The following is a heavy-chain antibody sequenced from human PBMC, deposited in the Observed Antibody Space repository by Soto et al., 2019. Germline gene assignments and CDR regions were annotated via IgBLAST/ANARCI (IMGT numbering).Heavy chain of an antibody. Sequence: GASVKVSCKASGYTFTGYYMHWVRQAPGQGLEWMGWINPNSGGTNYAQKFQGWVTMTRDTSISTAYMELSRLRSDDTAVYYCARGLGSSAKYGMDVWGQGTTVTVSS. CDR2: INPNSGGT. J-gene: IGHJ6*02. CDR1: GYTFTGYY. V-gene: IGHV1-2*04. CDR3: ARGLGSSAKYGMDV. D-gene: IGHD6-13*01.